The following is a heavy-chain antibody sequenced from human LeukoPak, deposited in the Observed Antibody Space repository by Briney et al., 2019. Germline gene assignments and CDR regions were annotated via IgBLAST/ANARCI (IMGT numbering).Heavy chain of an antibody. Sequence: GGSLRLSCAASGFTFSNYAMTWVRQAPGKGLEWVSGISGSGGRTYYADSVKGRFTISRDNSKNTLYLQMSSLRAEDTAVYYCAKGFSIVVVPAAMSYWGQGTLVTVSS. CDR3: AKGFSIVVVPAAMSY. D-gene: IGHD2-2*01. CDR2: ISGSGGRT. CDR1: GFTFSNYA. V-gene: IGHV3-23*01. J-gene: IGHJ4*02.